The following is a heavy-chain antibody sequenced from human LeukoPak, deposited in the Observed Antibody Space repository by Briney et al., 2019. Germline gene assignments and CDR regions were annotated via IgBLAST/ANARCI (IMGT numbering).Heavy chain of an antibody. V-gene: IGHV1-2*02. Sequence: ASVKVSCKASGYIFTGYYMHWVRQAAGQGLEWMGWINPNSRVTSYAQKFQGRVTMTRDTSISTAYMELSRLRSDDTAVYYCARAWGTTVTTFFDYWGQGTLVTVSS. CDR2: INPNSRVT. CDR3: ARAWGTTVTTFFDY. D-gene: IGHD4-17*01. J-gene: IGHJ4*02. CDR1: GYIFTGYY.